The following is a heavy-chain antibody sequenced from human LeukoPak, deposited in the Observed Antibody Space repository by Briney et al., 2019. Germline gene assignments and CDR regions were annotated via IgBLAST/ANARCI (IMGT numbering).Heavy chain of an antibody. CDR2: INPNSGGT. J-gene: IGHJ5*02. V-gene: IGHV1-2*02. Sequence: ASVKVSCKASGYTFTVYYMHWVRQAPGQGLEWMGWINPNSGGTNYAQKFEGRVTITRNTSISTAYMELSRLRSDDTAVYYCERSGITGTTGGHNWFDPWGQGTLVTVSS. D-gene: IGHD1-7*01. CDR3: ERSGITGTTGGHNWFDP. CDR1: GYTFTVYY.